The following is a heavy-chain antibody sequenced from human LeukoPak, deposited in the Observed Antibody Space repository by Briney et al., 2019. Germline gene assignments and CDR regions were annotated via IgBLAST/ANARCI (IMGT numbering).Heavy chain of an antibody. Sequence: GGSLRLSCAASGFTFTSFDMSWVRQSPGKGLEWVSTISRSGVATYYANSVKGRFTISRDSSKNTMYLQMNSPRAEDTAIYYCAKHSHDGSAPYYEVQLDYWGQGTLVTVSS. CDR3: AKHSHDGSAPYYEVQLDY. J-gene: IGHJ4*02. CDR2: ISRSGVAT. CDR1: GFTFTSFD. D-gene: IGHD3-22*01. V-gene: IGHV3-23*01.